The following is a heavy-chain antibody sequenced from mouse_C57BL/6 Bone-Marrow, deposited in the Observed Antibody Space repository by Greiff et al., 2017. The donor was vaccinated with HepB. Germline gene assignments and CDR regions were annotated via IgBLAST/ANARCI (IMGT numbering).Heavy chain of an antibody. V-gene: IGHV2-6*01. D-gene: IGHD3-2*02. J-gene: IGHJ3*01. Sequence: QVQLKQSGPGLVAPSQSLSITCTVSGFSLTSYGVDWVRQSPGKGLEWLGVIWGVGSTNYNSALKSRLSISKDNSKSQVFLKMNSLQTDDTAMYYCASALDSSCYRFAYWGQGTLVTVSA. CDR1: GFSLTSYG. CDR2: IWGVGST. CDR3: ASALDSSCYRFAY.